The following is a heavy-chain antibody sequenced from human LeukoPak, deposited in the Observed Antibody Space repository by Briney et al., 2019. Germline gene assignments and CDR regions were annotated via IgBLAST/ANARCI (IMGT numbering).Heavy chain of an antibody. J-gene: IGHJ4*02. D-gene: IGHD7-27*01. CDR1: GYTFTDYY. CDR3: ARRFLTGESDF. CDR2: INPSGGST. V-gene: IGHV1-46*01. Sequence: ASVKVSCKASGYTFTDYYIHWVRQAPGQGLEWMGIINPSGGSTSYAQKFQARVTMTRDTSTSTVYMELSSLKSEDTAVYYCARRFLTGESDFWGQGTLVTVSS.